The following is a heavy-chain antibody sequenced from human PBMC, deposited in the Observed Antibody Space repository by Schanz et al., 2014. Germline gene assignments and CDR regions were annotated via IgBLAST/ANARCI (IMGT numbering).Heavy chain of an antibody. V-gene: IGHV3-23*01. CDR2: ITYNGGTI. D-gene: IGHD3-10*01. J-gene: IGHJ3*02. CDR3: AKGRFGELSAFDI. CDR1: GFSFSTYW. Sequence: EVQLLESGGGLVQPGGSLRLSCAASGFSFSTYWMSWVRQAPGKGLEWISYITYNGGTIYYADSVKGRFTISRDNSKNTLYLQMNSLRAEDTAVYYCAKGRFGELSAFDIWGQGTMVTVSS.